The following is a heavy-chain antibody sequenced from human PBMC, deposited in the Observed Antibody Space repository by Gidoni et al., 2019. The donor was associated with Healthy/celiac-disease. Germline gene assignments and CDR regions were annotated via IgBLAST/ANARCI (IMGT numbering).Heavy chain of an antibody. CDR1: GFTFSSYS. Sequence: EVQLVESGGGLVKPGGSLRLSCAASGFTFSSYSMNWVRQAPGKGLEWVSSISSSSSYIYYADSVKGRFTISRDNAKNPLYLQMNSLRAEDTAVYYCARDPGRMTTVTHGAFDIWGQGTMVTVSS. CDR2: ISSSSSYI. V-gene: IGHV3-21*01. J-gene: IGHJ3*02. D-gene: IGHD4-17*01. CDR3: ARDPGRMTTVTHGAFDI.